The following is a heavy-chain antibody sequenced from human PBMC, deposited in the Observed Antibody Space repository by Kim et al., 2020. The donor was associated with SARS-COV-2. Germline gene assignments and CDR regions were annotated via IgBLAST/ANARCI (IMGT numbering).Heavy chain of an antibody. V-gene: IGHV5-51*01. CDR2: IYPGDSDT. CDR1: GYSFTSYC. CDR3: ARPVELSLVAFDI. J-gene: IGHJ3*02. Sequence: GESLKISCKGSGYSFTSYCIGWVRQMPGKGLEWMGIIYPGDSDTRYSPSFQGQVTISADKSISTAYLQWSSLKASDTAMYYCARPVELSLVAFDIWGQGTMVTVSS. D-gene: IGHD2-8*02.